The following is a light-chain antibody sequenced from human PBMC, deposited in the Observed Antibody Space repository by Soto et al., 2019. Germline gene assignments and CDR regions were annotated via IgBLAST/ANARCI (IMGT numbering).Light chain of an antibody. CDR3: SSYTSSTTLDVI. V-gene: IGLV2-14*01. CDR1: NRDVGHYNY. Sequence: QSALTQPASVSGSPGQSITISCTGTNRDVGHYNYVSWYHQHPGRAPKLMIYEVSNRPSGVSNRFSGSKSGNTASLTISGLQAEDEADYYCSSYTSSTTLDVIFGGGTKLTVL. CDR2: EVS. J-gene: IGLJ2*01.